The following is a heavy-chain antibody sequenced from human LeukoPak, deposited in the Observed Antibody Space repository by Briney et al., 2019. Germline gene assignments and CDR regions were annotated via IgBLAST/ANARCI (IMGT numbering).Heavy chain of an antibody. J-gene: IGHJ5*02. V-gene: IGHV3-23*01. CDR2: LSESGDVT. CDR1: GFTFSTYA. CDR3: AKQFVDI. Sequence: QPGGSLRLSCVASGFTFSTYAMIWVRQPPGKGLEWVSSLSESGDVTSYADSVKGRFTISRDNSRNILHLQMSSLRAEDTAIYYCAKQFVDIWGQGTLVIVSS. D-gene: IGHD5-24*01.